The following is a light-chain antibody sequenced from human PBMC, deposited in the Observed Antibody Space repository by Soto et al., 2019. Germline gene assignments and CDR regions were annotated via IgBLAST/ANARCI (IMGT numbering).Light chain of an antibody. J-gene: IGKJ5*01. CDR3: QQYKNWHPIT. V-gene: IGKV3-15*01. Sequence: EIMMTQSPATLTVSAGGGVTLSCRASQSVSSNLAWYQQRPGQAPRLLIYGASTRATGIPARFSGSGSGIEFTLTIGSLQSEDFAVYYCQQYKNWHPITFGQGTRLEIK. CDR1: QSVSSN. CDR2: GAS.